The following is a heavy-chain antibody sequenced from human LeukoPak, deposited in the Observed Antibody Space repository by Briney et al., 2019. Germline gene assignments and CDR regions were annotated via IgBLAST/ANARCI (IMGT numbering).Heavy chain of an antibody. CDR1: GFAFSSYA. Sequence: GGSLRLSCAASGFAFSSYAMSWVRQPPGKGLEWASVISRRDDYTYYADSVKGRFTISRDNSKNTLYLQMNTLRAEDTAVYYCANDYRSGSFHDFWGQGTLVTVSS. J-gene: IGHJ4*02. D-gene: IGHD3-10*01. CDR2: ISRRDDYT. CDR3: ANDYRSGSFHDF. V-gene: IGHV3-23*01.